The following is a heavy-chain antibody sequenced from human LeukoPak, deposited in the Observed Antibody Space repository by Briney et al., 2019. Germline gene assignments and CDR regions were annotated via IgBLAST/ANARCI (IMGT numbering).Heavy chain of an antibody. J-gene: IGHJ3*02. CDR1: GGSISSGGYY. Sequence: PSQTLSLTCTVSGGSISSGGYYWSWIRQHPGKGLEWIGYIYYSGSTYYNPSLKSRVTLSVDTSKNQFSLKLSSVTAADTAVYYCARGTSGNTPIYRDAFDIWGQGTMVTVSS. CDR3: ARGTSGNTPIYRDAFDI. V-gene: IGHV4-31*03. CDR2: IYYSGST. D-gene: IGHD1-7*01.